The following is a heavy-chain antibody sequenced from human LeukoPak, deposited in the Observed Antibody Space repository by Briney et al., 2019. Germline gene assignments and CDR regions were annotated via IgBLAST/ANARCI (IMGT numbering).Heavy chain of an antibody. CDR3: ARGISGGFDI. V-gene: IGHV1-2*06. D-gene: IGHD2-21*01. J-gene: IGHJ3*02. CDR2: IIHNSGAT. CDR1: GYIFTSYH. Sequence: ASVTVSFTSSGYIFTSYHLHWVRQAPGQGLEWMGRIIHNSGATNYAQNFQGRVTMTRDTSISTAYMELSRLSPDDTALYYCARGISGGFDIWGQGTMVTVSS.